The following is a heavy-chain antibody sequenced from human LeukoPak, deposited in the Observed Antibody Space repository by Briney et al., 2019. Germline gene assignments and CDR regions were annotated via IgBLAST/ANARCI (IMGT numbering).Heavy chain of an antibody. CDR1: GSTFGSYA. J-gene: IGHJ4*02. D-gene: IGHD2-2*01. CDR3: VKDFLHGPHIEPVGSVGPFDY. V-gene: IGHV3-23*01. Sequence: GGSLRLSCATSGSTFGSYAMNWVRQAPGKGLEWVSGLHADSGMTYYADSVKGRFTISRDNSKNTLYFQMNSLRAEDTAVYYCVKDFLHGPHIEPVGSVGPFDYWGQGTLVTVSS. CDR2: LHADSGMT.